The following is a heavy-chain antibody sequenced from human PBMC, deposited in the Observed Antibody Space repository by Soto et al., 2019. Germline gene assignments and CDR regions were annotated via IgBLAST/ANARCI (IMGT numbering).Heavy chain of an antibody. Sequence: SVKVSCKASGDTFSTYTITWVRQAPGQGLEWMGGIIPRSGTSNYAQKFQGRVTITADESTSTAYMELRSLRSDDTAVYYCARSSGYSYGFDYWGQGTLVTVSS. D-gene: IGHD5-18*01. CDR2: IIPRSGTS. J-gene: IGHJ4*02. V-gene: IGHV1-69*13. CDR1: GDTFSTYT. CDR3: ARSSGYSYGFDY.